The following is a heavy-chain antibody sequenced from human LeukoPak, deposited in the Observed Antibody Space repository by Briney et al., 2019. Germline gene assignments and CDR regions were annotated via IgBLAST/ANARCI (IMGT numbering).Heavy chain of an antibody. J-gene: IGHJ5*02. D-gene: IGHD2-2*01. CDR2: IYYNGST. Sequence: PSETLSLTCTVSGGSISTYYWSWIRQPPGKGLEWIGYIYYNGSTNYNPSLKSRVIMSVDASKNQFSLKLTSVTAADTAVYYCATDNRYCSSTSCYGDWFDPWGQGTLVTVSS. CDR3: ATDNRYCSSTSCYGDWFDP. CDR1: GGSISTYY. V-gene: IGHV4-59*01.